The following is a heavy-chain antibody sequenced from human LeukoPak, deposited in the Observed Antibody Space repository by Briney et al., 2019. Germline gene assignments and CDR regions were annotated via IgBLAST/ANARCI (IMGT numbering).Heavy chain of an antibody. CDR1: GYTFTSYD. CDR3: ARGDREKRFLEWFSFYYYMDV. J-gene: IGHJ6*03. Sequence: ASVKVSCKASGYTFTSYDINWVRQATGQGLEWMGWMNPNSGNTGYAQKFQGRVTITRNTSISTAYMGLSSLRSEDTAVYYCARGDREKRFLEWFSFYYYMDVWGKGTTVTVSS. V-gene: IGHV1-8*03. CDR2: MNPNSGNT. D-gene: IGHD3-3*01.